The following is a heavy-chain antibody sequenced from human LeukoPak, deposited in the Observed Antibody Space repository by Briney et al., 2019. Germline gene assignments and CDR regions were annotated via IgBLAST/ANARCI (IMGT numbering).Heavy chain of an antibody. CDR2: ISGSTTYR. Sequence: KPGGSLRLSCGASGFTFSSFGMSWVRQAPGKGLEWVSSISGSTTYRYYADSVKGRFTISRDNAKDSLYLQMSSLRAEDTAVYYCARAGYDGGNSNPPGYWGQGTLVAVSS. V-gene: IGHV3-21*01. CDR1: GFTFSSFG. J-gene: IGHJ4*02. D-gene: IGHD4-23*01. CDR3: ARAGYDGGNSNPPGY.